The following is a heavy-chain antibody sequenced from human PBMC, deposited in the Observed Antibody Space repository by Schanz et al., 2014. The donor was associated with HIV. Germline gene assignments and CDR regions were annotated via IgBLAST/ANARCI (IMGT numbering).Heavy chain of an antibody. CDR3: ARDVSHDSSGHYSDYYYGMDV. J-gene: IGHJ6*02. CDR2: IWYDGSDK. V-gene: IGHV3-33*08. Sequence: VQLMESGGGVVQPGRSLRLSCAASGFTFSNHGMHWVRQAPGKGLEWVAVIWYDGSDKYYADSVKGRFTISRDNSKNTLYLQMNSLRAEDTAVYYCARDVSHDSSGHYSDYYYGMDVWGQGTTVTVSS. CDR1: GFTFSNHG. D-gene: IGHD3-22*01.